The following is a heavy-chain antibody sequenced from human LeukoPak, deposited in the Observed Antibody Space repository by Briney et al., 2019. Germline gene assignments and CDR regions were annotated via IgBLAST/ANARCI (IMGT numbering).Heavy chain of an antibody. Sequence: GGSLRLSCSASGLTLNNYGVSWVRQPPGKGLDWVSSVSALDEIYYADSVKGRFTISRDKSMNTVYLQMNSLRAEDMAIYYCAILAVAAPTGVCWGQGTLVTVSS. CDR1: GLTLNNYG. J-gene: IGHJ4*02. CDR2: VSALDEI. CDR3: AILAVAAPTGVC. D-gene: IGHD6-19*01. V-gene: IGHV3-23*01.